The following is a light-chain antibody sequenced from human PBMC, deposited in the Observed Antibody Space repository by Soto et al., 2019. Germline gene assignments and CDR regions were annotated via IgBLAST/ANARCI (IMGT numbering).Light chain of an antibody. CDR2: GVS. CDR1: VSDVGGYDS. J-gene: IGLJ1*01. V-gene: IGLV2-14*03. CDR3: CSYTTSTTHG. Sequence: QSVLSAPASVSGTPGQSITISCTGTVSDVGGYDSVCWYQQHPGRAPKLIIYGVSNRPSGVSNRFSASKSADTASLTISGPQAEDEANYYCCSYTTSTTHGFGPGSKVTVL.